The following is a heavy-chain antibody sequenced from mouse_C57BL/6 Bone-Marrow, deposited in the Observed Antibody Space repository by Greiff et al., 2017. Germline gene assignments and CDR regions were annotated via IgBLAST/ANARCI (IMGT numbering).Heavy chain of an antibody. CDR1: GFNIKDDY. D-gene: IGHD2-4*01. J-gene: IGHJ4*01. CDR2: IDPENGDT. V-gene: IGHV14-4*01. Sequence: VQLQQSGAELVRPGASVKLSCTASGFNIKDDYMHWVKQRPEQGLEWIGWIDPENGDTEYASKFQGKATITADTSSNTAYLQLSSLTSEDTAVYYCTTEIYYDLYYAMDYWGQGTSVTVSS. CDR3: TTEIYYDLYYAMDY.